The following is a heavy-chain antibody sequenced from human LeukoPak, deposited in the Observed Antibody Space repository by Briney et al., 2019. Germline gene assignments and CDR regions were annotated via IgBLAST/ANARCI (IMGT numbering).Heavy chain of an antibody. CDR3: AKGNDSDY. CDR2: ISAGGSST. CDR1: GFSFSNYA. J-gene: IGHJ4*02. Sequence: GGSLRLSCAASGFSFSNYAMNWVRQAPGKGLEWVSSISAGGSSTYSAETVKGRFTISRDNSKKTLYLQLNSLRAEDTAVYYCAKGNDSDYWGQGTLVTVSS. D-gene: IGHD3-10*01. V-gene: IGHV3-23*01.